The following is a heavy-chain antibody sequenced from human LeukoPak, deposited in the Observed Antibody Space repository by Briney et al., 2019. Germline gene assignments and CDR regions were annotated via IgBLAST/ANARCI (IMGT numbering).Heavy chain of an antibody. CDR2: ISAYNGNT. V-gene: IGHV1-18*04. J-gene: IGHJ4*02. Sequence: ASVKVSCKASGYTFTGYYMHWVRQAPGQGLEWMGWISAYNGNTNYAQKLQGRVTMTTDTSTSTAYMELRSLRSDDTAVYYCARDWGYYGSGSYYNFDYWGQGTLVTVSS. CDR3: ARDWGYYGSGSYYNFDY. CDR1: GYTFTGYY. D-gene: IGHD3-10*01.